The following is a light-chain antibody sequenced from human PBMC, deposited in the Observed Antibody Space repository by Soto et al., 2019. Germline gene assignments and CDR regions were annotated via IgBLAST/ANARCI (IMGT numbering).Light chain of an antibody. CDR1: QSISAY. CDR2: AAS. Sequence: DIQMTQSPSSLSASVGDRVTITCRASQSISAYLNWYQQKPGKAPKLLISAASNLQSGVPSRFRGGGSGTDFTLPITSLQPEDFATYYCQRGEPFGKGTKVDIK. CDR3: QRGEP. J-gene: IGKJ1*01. V-gene: IGKV1-39*01.